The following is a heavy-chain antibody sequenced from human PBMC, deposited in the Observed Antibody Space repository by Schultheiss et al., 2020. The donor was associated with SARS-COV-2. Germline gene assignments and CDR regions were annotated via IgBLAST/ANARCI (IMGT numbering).Heavy chain of an antibody. CDR2: ISWNSGSI. J-gene: IGHJ6*02. D-gene: IGHD4/OR15-4a*01. Sequence: GGSLRLSCAASGFTFDDYAMHWVRQAPGKGLEWVSGISWNSGSIGYADSVKGRFTISRDNAKNSLYLQMNSLRAEDTALYYCAKDRMVVTIPTQYGMDVWGQGTTVTVSS. CDR3: AKDRMVVTIPTQYGMDV. CDR1: GFTFDDYA. V-gene: IGHV3-9*01.